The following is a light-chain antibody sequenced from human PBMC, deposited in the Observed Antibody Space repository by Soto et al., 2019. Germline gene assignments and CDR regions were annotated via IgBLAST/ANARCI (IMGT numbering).Light chain of an antibody. CDR1: QSISSW. J-gene: IGKJ1*01. V-gene: IGKV1-5*01. CDR3: QQYNSYSWT. Sequence: IQMTHSPSTLSASVGDRVTITCRASQSISSWLAWYQQKPGKAPKLLIYGASSLESGVPSRFSGSGSGTEFTLTISSLQPDDFATYYCQQYNSYSWTFGQGTKV. CDR2: GAS.